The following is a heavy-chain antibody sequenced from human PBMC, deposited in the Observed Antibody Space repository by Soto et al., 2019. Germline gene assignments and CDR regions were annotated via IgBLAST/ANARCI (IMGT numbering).Heavy chain of an antibody. Sequence: DVQLLESGGGLVQPGGSLTLSCAASRFTFSDFAMSWVRQAPGKGLEWFPSICGTGSDTHYADSVKDGFTFSRNNSRNTLYLPIDSLRDEDTDVYYCAKDAVPYNGKWDWFDSWGQGTLVIVSS. CDR1: RFTFSDFA. J-gene: IGHJ5*01. D-gene: IGHD1-20*01. V-gene: IGHV3-23*01. CDR3: AKDAVPYNGKWDWFDS. CDR2: ICGTGSDT.